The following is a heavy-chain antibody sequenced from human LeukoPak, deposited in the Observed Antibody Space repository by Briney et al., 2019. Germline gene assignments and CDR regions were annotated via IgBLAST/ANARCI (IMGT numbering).Heavy chain of an antibody. Sequence: PSETLSLTCTVSGGSISSGGYYWSWIRQPPGKGLEWIGYIYHSGSTYYNPSLKSRVTISVDRSKNQFSLKLSSVTAADTAVYYCARANIFYDSSGYYPYYFDYWGQGTLVTVSS. CDR2: IYHSGST. V-gene: IGHV4-30-2*01. D-gene: IGHD3-22*01. J-gene: IGHJ4*02. CDR1: GGSISSGGYY. CDR3: ARANIFYDSSGYYPYYFDY.